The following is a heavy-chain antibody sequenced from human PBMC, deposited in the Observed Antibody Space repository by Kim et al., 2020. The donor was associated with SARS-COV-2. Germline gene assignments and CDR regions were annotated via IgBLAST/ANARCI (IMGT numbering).Heavy chain of an antibody. V-gene: IGHV1-69*04. CDR1: GDTFEHFA. Sequence: SVKVSCKPSGDTFEHFAITWVRQAPGQGLEWMGRIIPMVGVTSRAQRFQGRVTITADKSTNTVYMELTSLRSDDTAVYFCARDVSEYSGNYYFDFWGQGTLVTVSS. CDR2: IIPMVGVT. CDR3: ARDVSEYSGNYYFDF. J-gene: IGHJ4*02. D-gene: IGHD5-12*01.